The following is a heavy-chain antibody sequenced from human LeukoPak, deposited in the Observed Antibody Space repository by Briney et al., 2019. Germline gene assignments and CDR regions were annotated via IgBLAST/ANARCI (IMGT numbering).Heavy chain of an antibody. Sequence: PSETLSLTCTVSGGSISSGDYYWSWIRQPPGKGLEWIGYIYYSGSTYYNPSLKSRVTISVDTSKNQFSLKLSSVTAADTAVYYCARRDDYGGLGYFQHWGQGTLVTVSS. J-gene: IGHJ1*01. CDR3: ARRDDYGGLGYFQH. CDR2: IYYSGST. V-gene: IGHV4-30-4*08. D-gene: IGHD4-23*01. CDR1: GGSISSGDYY.